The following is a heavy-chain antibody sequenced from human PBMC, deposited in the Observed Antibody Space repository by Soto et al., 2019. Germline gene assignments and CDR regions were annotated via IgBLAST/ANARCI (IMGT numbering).Heavy chain of an antibody. CDR1: GFTFSSYW. Sequence: EVQLVESGGGLVQPGGSLRLSCAASGFTFSSYWMHWVRQAPGKGLVWVSRINSDGSSTSYADSVKGRFTISRDNAKNTLYQQMNSLRAEDTAVYYCARATYGDLDFAEYFQHWGQGTLVTVSS. CDR3: ARATYGDLDFAEYFQH. CDR2: INSDGSST. J-gene: IGHJ1*01. V-gene: IGHV3-74*01. D-gene: IGHD4-17*01.